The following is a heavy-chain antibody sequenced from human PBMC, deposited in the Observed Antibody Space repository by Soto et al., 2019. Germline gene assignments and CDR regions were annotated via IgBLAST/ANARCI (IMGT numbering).Heavy chain of an antibody. V-gene: IGHV3-33*01. CDR2: LRYDGSNK. CDR3: ARDGVGATTFYGYFDY. CDR1: GFRFSGFG. Sequence: QVQLVESGGGVVQPGRSLRLSCAASGFRFSGFGMHWVRQAPGKGLEWVATLRYDGSNKYYADSVKGRFTISRDNSQKTLYLQMDSLRVEDTAVYYCARDGVGATTFYGYFDYWGQGILVTVSS. J-gene: IGHJ4*02. D-gene: IGHD1-26*01.